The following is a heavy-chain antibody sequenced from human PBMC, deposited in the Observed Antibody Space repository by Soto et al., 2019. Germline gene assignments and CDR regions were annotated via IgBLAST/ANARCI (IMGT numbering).Heavy chain of an antibody. CDR1: GASVSHGY. J-gene: IGHJ5*02. CDR3: ARSYYDSTGFAVDP. V-gene: IGHV4-59*02. Sequence: QMQLQASGPGLVKPSETLSLTCNVSGASVSHGYWSWIRQPPGKALEWIGFMYFGGSFNYTPSLTSRATISVGTSKNQFSRKLTSETASDTAVYYCARSYYDSTGFAVDPWGQGTLVTVSS. D-gene: IGHD3-22*01. CDR2: MYFGGSF.